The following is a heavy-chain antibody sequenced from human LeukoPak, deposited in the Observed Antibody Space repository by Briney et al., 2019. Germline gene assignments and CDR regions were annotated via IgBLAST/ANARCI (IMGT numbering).Heavy chain of an antibody. D-gene: IGHD1-26*01. CDR3: ARTGRIRVGATQFDY. Sequence: GASVKVSCRASGYTFTGCYMHWVRQAPGQGLEWMGRINPNSGGTNYAQKFQGRVTMTRDTSISTAYMELSRLRSDDTAVYYCARTGRIRVGATQFDYWGQGTLVTVSS. J-gene: IGHJ4*02. CDR2: INPNSGGT. V-gene: IGHV1-2*06. CDR1: GYTFTGCY.